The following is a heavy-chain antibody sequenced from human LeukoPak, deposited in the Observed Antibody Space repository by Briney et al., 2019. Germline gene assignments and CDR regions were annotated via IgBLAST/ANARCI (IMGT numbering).Heavy chain of an antibody. CDR1: GFTFSRYR. V-gene: IGHV3-21*01. D-gene: IGHD1-26*01. CDR2: ISTSSNYI. J-gene: IGHJ4*02. Sequence: PGGSLRLSCAASGFTFSRYRMNWVRQAPGKGLEWVSSISTSSNYIYYADSVKGRFTISRDNAKNSLYLQMNSLRADDTAVYYCARVQVGTYSDYWGQGTLVTVSS. CDR3: ARVQVGTYSDY.